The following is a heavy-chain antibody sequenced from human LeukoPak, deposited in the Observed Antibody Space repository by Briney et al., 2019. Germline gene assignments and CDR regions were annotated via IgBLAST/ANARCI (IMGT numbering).Heavy chain of an antibody. CDR1: GYTFTSYY. CDR3: AREGASCSGGSCNYYYYMDV. CDR2: INPSGGST. D-gene: IGHD2-15*01. Sequence: ASVKVSCKASGYTFTSYYMHWVRQAPGQGLEWMGIINPSGGSTSYAQKFQGRVTMTRDMSTSTVYMELSSLRSEDTAVYYCAREGASCSGGSCNYYYYMDVWGKGTTVTVSS. V-gene: IGHV1-46*01. J-gene: IGHJ6*03.